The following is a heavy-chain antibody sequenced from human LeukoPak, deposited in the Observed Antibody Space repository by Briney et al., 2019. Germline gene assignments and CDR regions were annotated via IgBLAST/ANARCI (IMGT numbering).Heavy chain of an antibody. V-gene: IGHV3-30*18. CDR2: ISYDGSNK. CDR1: GFTFSSYG. D-gene: IGHD4-11*01. Sequence: AGGSLRLSCAASGFTFSSYGMHWVRQAPGKGLEWVAVISYDGSNKYYADSVKGRFTISRDNSKNTLYLQMNSLRAEDTAVYYCAKGAVTDFFDYWGQGTLVTVSS. J-gene: IGHJ4*02. CDR3: AKGAVTDFFDY.